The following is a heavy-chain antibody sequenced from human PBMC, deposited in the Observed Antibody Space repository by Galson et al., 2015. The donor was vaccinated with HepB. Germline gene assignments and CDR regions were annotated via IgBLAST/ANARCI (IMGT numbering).Heavy chain of an antibody. V-gene: IGHV3-23*01. CDR3: AKAAILGATPHYFDF. Sequence: LRLSCAASGFTFTKYAMNWVRQAPGKGLEWVSSVSGDGDITYYADSVRGRFTIFRDNSQNTLHLQMNRLRAVDTAVYYCAKAAILGATPHYFDFLGQGTQVTVSS. J-gene: IGHJ4*02. CDR2: VSGDGDIT. CDR1: GFTFTKYA. D-gene: IGHD3-16*01.